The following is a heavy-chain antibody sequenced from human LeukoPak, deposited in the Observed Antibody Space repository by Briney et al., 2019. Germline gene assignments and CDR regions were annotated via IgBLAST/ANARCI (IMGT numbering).Heavy chain of an antibody. D-gene: IGHD1-1*01. CDR3: ASWGTQGMYKFDH. CDR1: GFTFSYYT. V-gene: IGHV3-23*01. Sequence: GGSLRLSCAASGFTFSYYTMTWVRQAPGKGLEWVSTINVGDNTYYADSVKGRFTIFRDNSKNTLSLQMNSLRAGDTAVYYCASWGTQGMYKFDHWGQGTLVTVSS. J-gene: IGHJ4*02. CDR2: INVGDNT.